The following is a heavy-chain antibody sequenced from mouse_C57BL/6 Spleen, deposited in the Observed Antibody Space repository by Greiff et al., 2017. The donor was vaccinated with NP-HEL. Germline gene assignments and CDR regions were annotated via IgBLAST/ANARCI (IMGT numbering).Heavy chain of an antibody. CDR1: GFTFSSYA. V-gene: IGHV5-4*01. Sequence: DVQLVESGGGLVKPGGSLKLSCAASGFTFSSYAMSWVRQTPEKRLEWVATISDGGSYTYYPDNVKGRFTISRDNAKNNLYLQMSHLKSEDTAMYYCARDHDYDEAWFAYWGQGTLVTVSA. D-gene: IGHD2-4*01. J-gene: IGHJ3*01. CDR3: ARDHDYDEAWFAY. CDR2: ISDGGSYT.